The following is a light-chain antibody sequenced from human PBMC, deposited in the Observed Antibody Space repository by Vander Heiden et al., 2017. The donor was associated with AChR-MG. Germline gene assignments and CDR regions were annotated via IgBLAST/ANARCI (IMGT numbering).Light chain of an antibody. CDR3: AAWEDSLSGRVV. CDR1: SSNIGSHY. J-gene: IGLJ2*01. V-gene: IGLV1-47*01. CDR2: RNN. Sequence: QSVLTQPPSASGTPGQRVPISCSGSSSNIGSHYLYWYQPVPGMAPKLLIYRNNKRPSGVPDRFSGSKSGTSAAMAISGLRSEEEAEYYCAAWEDSLSGRVVFGGGTKLTVL.